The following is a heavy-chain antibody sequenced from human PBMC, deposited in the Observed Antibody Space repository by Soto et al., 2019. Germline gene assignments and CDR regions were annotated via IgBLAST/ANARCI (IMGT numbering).Heavy chain of an antibody. CDR3: ARDLPLYYYDSSGYHRHRGYYYGMDV. V-gene: IGHV3-30-3*01. CDR2: ISYDGSNK. Sequence: QVQLVESGGGVVQPGRSLRLSCAASGFTFSSYAMHWVRQAPGKGLEWVAVISYDGSNKYYADSVKGRFTISRDNSKNTLYLQMNSLRAEDTAVYYCARDLPLYYYDSSGYHRHRGYYYGMDVWGQGTTVTVSS. CDR1: GFTFSSYA. D-gene: IGHD3-22*01. J-gene: IGHJ6*02.